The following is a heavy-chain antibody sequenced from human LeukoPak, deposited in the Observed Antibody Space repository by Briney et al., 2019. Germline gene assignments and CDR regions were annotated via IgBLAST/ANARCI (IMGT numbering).Heavy chain of an antibody. D-gene: IGHD3-10*01. Sequence: GGALRLSCAASGFPFTNYAMSWVRQAPGKGLEWVSGISGNGGDTYYVDSVKGRFTISRDSSKDTLYLQMNSLRVEDTAVYYCAKHLWRDLLWFGEGYYVDYWGQGTLVTVSS. V-gene: IGHV3-23*01. CDR3: AKHLWRDLLWFGEGYYVDY. CDR1: GFPFTNYA. CDR2: ISGNGGDT. J-gene: IGHJ4*02.